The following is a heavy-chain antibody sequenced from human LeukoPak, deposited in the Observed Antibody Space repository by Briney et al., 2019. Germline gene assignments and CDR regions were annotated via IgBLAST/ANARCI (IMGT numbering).Heavy chain of an antibody. J-gene: IGHJ4*02. V-gene: IGHV3-30*18. CDR1: DFTFSSCG. D-gene: IGHD1-20*01. CDR3: AKSKYNWNDRAYFER. Sequence: GTSLRLSCAASDFTFSSCGMYWVRQAPGKGLEWVAAISNDGSGIHYGDSVKGRFTISRDNSKNALYLQMNSLRADDTAMYHCAKSKYNWNDRAYFERWGQGTLVTVSS. CDR2: ISNDGSGI.